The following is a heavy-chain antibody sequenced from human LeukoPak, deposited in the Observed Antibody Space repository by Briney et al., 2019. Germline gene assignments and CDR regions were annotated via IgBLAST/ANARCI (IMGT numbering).Heavy chain of an antibody. D-gene: IGHD2-2*01. CDR2: INHSGST. CDR1: GGSFSGYY. V-gene: IGHV4-34*01. CDR3: ARGASWGYCSSTSCYPRGFDP. J-gene: IGHJ5*02. Sequence: SETLSLTCAVYGGSFSGYYWSWIRQPPGKGLEWIGEINHSGSTNYNPSLKSRVTISVDTSKNQFSLKLSSVTAADTAVYYCARGASWGYCSSTSCYPRGFDPWGQGTLVTVSS.